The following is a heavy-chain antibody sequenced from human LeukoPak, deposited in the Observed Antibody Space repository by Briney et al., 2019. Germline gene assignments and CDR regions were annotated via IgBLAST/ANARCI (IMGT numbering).Heavy chain of an antibody. Sequence: SQTLSLTCTVSGGSISSGNYYWRWIRQPPGTGLEWIGYIYYSRSTYYNPSLKSRVTISVDTSKTQFSLKLTSVTATDTAVYYCARVRGDYRVGYYYYYHMDVWGRGTTVTVSS. D-gene: IGHD4-11*01. CDR2: IYYSRST. V-gene: IGHV4-30-4*08. CDR1: GGSISSGNYY. J-gene: IGHJ6*03. CDR3: ARVRGDYRVGYYYYYHMDV.